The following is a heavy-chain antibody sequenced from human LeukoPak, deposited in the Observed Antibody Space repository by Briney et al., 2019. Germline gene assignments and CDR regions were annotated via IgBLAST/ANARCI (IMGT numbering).Heavy chain of an antibody. CDR3: ARARSGYGYGDAFDI. CDR2: ISAYNGNT. V-gene: IGHV1-18*01. CDR1: GYTFTSYG. Sequence: GASVKVSCKASGYTFTSYGISWVRQAPGQGLEWMGWISAYNGNTNYAQKLQGRVTMTTDTSTSTAYMELSSLRSDDTAVYYCARARSGYGYGDAFDIWGQGTMVTVSS. D-gene: IGHD5-18*01. J-gene: IGHJ3*02.